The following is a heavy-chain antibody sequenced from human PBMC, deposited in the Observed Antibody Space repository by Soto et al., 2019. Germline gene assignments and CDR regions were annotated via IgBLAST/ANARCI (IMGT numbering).Heavy chain of an antibody. V-gene: IGHV4-59*01. CDR3: ARVGAPMVRGVIALSFDY. CDR2: IYYSGST. Sequence: ETLSLTCTVSGGSISSYYWSWIRQPPGKGLEWIGYIYYSGSTNYNPSLKSRVTISVDTSKNQFSLKLSSVTAADTAVYYCARVGAPMVRGVIALSFDYWGQGTLVTVSS. J-gene: IGHJ4*02. D-gene: IGHD3-10*01. CDR1: GGSISSYY.